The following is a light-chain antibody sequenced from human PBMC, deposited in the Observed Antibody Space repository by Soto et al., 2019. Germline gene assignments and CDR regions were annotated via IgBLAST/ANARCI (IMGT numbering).Light chain of an antibody. J-gene: IGLJ2*01. CDR3: SSYGGNNNVV. V-gene: IGLV2-8*01. CDR2: EVT. Sequence: QSVLTQPPSASGSPGQSVTISCLGTSSDVGGYNYVSWYQQHPGKAPKVILYEVTKRPSGVPDRFSGSKSGNTASLTVSGLQAEDEADYYCSSYGGNNNVVFGGGTKVTVL. CDR1: SSDVGGYNY.